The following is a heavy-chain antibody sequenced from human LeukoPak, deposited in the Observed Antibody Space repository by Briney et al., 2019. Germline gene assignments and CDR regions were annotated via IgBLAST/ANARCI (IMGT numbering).Heavy chain of an antibody. J-gene: IGHJ4*02. Sequence: PGGSLRLSCAASGFTFRSYWMTWVRQAPGKGLEWVAYMKQDGSEIYYVDSVKGRFTIRRDNANNSLYLQMNSLRAEDTALYCCARGVYQFDYWGQGTLVTVSS. CDR3: ARGVYQFDY. CDR2: MKQDGSEI. CDR1: GFTFRSYW. V-gene: IGHV3-7*01. D-gene: IGHD3-16*02.